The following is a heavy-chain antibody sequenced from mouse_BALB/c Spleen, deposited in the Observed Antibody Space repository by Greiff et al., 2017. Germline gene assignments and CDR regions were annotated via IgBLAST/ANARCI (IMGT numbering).Heavy chain of an antibody. CDR3: AREGGYYTSPWFAY. CDR2: INSNGGST. V-gene: IGHV5-6-3*01. D-gene: IGHD2-3*01. CDR1: GFTFSSYG. Sequence: EVQLVESGGDLVKPGGSLKLSCAASGFTFSSYGMSWVRQTPDKRLELVATINSNGGSTYYPDSVKGRFTISRDNAKNTLYLQMSSLKSEDTAMYYCAREGGYYTSPWFAYWGQGTLVTVSA. J-gene: IGHJ3*01.